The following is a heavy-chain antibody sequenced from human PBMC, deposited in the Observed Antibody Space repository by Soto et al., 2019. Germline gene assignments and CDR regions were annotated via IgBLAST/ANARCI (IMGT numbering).Heavy chain of an antibody. J-gene: IGHJ5*02. Sequence: EVRLLESGGDLVQPGGSLRLSCAASGFTFSSSAMTWVRQAPGKGLEWISAMSGGGGSTYYADSVKGRFTISRDNSKSTLYLQMNSLGAEDTAVYFCAKREYGDYTWGQGTLVTVSS. CDR1: GFTFSSSA. CDR3: AKREYGDYT. D-gene: IGHD4-17*01. CDR2: MSGGGGST. V-gene: IGHV3-23*01.